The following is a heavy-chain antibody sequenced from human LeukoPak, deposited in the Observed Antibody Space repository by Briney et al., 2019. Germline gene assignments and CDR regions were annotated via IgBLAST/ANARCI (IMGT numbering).Heavy chain of an antibody. J-gene: IGHJ5*02. CDR2: INHSGST. V-gene: IGHV4-34*01. CDR1: GGSFSGYY. CDR3: AGARAGYSSSWYGNWFDP. Sequence: PSETLSLTCAVYGGSFSGYYWSWLRQPPGKGLEWIGEINHSGSTNYNPSLKSRVTISVDTSKNQFSLKLSSVTAADTAVYYCAGARAGYSSSWYGNWFDPWGQGTLVTVSS. D-gene: IGHD6-13*01.